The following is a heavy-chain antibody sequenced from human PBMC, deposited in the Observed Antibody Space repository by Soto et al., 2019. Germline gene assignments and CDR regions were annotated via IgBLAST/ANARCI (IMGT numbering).Heavy chain of an antibody. J-gene: IGHJ4*02. V-gene: IGHV4-4*02. CDR1: GGSIHSSDW. Sequence: QVQLQESGPGLVKSSETLSLTCAISGGSIHSSDWRTWVRQPPGKGLEWIGEVHQSGGTNYNPSLKSRVSVELDKSKNQFSLKLRSVTAADTVVYYCAGGVDHWGQGILVTVSS. CDR2: VHQSGGT. CDR3: AGGVDH.